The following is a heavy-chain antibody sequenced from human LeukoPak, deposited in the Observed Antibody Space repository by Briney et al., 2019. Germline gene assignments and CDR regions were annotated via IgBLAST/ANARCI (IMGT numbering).Heavy chain of an antibody. J-gene: IGHJ4*02. CDR2: INSDGSST. CDR1: GFTFSSYW. D-gene: IGHD5-18*01. CDR3: ARAGGGYSYGHQGY. Sequence: GGSLRLSCAASGFTFSSYWMRWVRQAPGKGLVWVSRINSDGSSTSYADSVKGRFTISRDNAKDTLYLQMNSLRAEDTAVYYCARAGGGYSYGHQGYWGQGTLSPSPQ. V-gene: IGHV3-74*01.